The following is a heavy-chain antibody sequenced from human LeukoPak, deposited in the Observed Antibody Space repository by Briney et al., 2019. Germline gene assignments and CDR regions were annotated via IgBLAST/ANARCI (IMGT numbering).Heavy chain of an antibody. CDR3: ARGWQWELLYAIGY. CDR2: INPNSGGT. V-gene: IGHV1-2*02. J-gene: IGHJ4*02. CDR1: GYTFISYG. Sequence: ASVRVSCKASGYTFISYGISWVRQAPGQGLEWMGWINPNSGGTNYAQKFQGRVTMTRDTSISTAYMELSRLRSDDTAVYYCARGWQWELLYAIGYWGQGTLVTVSS. D-gene: IGHD1-26*01.